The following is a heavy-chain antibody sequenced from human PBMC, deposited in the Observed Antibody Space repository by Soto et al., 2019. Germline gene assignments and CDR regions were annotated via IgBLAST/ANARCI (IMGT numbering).Heavy chain of an antibody. V-gene: IGHV1-18*01. CDR2: ISAYNGNT. Sequence: ASVKVSCKASGYTFTSYGISWVRQAPGQGLEWMGWISAYNGNTNYAQKLQGRVTMTADASTSTAYMELSSLRSDDTAVYYCARAYYGSGSYGDYFDYWGQGTLVTVSS. D-gene: IGHD3-10*01. CDR3: ARAYYGSGSYGDYFDY. J-gene: IGHJ4*02. CDR1: GYTFTSYG.